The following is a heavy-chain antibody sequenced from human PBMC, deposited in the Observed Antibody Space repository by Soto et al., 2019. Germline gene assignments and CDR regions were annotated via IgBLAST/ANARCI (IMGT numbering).Heavy chain of an antibody. J-gene: IGHJ4*02. V-gene: IGHV4-39*02. CDR1: NGSISSSSHY. CDR2: IYYTGTS. D-gene: IGHD3-16*01. CDR3: VRRLRWRQYGGVFDF. Sequence: SETLSLTCDVSNGSISSSSHYWRWIRQPPGKGLEWIASIYYTGTSYKNPSLKSRVTIAVDTSQNHFSLKLSSVSASDPAVYFCVRRLRWRQYGGVFDFWGQRTLVA.